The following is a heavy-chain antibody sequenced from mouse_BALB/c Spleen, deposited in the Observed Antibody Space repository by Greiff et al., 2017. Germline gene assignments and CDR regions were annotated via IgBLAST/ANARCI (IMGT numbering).Heavy chain of an antibody. J-gene: IGHJ2*01. V-gene: IGHV2-6-7*01. CDR3: ASGGYCFDY. CDR1: GFSLTGYG. CDR2: IWGDGST. Sequence: QVQLKQSGPGLVAPSQSLSITCTVSGFSLTGYGVNWVRQPPGKGLEWLGMIWGDGSTDYYSALKSRLSISKDNSKSQVFLKMNSLQTDDTARYYCASGGYCFDYWGQGTTLTVSS.